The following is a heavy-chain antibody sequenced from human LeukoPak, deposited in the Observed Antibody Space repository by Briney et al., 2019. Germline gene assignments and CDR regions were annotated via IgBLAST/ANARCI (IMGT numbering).Heavy chain of an antibody. CDR2: IGNTGRTI. CDR3: VRGDRYFFDY. V-gene: IGHV3-48*03. Sequence: GGSLRLSCAASGFRFSSYEMNWVRQAPGRGLEWVSYIGNTGRTIYYVDSVKGRFTVSRDNAKNSLYLQMNSLRAEDTAIYYCVRGDRYFFDYWGQGTLVTVSS. J-gene: IGHJ4*02. D-gene: IGHD1-14*01. CDR1: GFRFSSYE.